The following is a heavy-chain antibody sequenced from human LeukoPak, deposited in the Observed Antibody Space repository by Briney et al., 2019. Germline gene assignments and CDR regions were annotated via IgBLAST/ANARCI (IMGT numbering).Heavy chain of an antibody. CDR2: IYHSGST. CDR1: GGSISSGGYS. J-gene: IGHJ5*02. CDR3: ARGKITMVRGATNSEAP. V-gene: IGHV4-30-2*01. Sequence: TSQTLSLTCAVSGGSISSGGYSWSWIRQPPGKGLEWIGYIYHSGSTYYNPSLKSRVTISVDRSKNQFSLKLSSVTAADTAVYYCARGKITMVRGATNSEAPWGQGTLVTVSS. D-gene: IGHD3-10*01.